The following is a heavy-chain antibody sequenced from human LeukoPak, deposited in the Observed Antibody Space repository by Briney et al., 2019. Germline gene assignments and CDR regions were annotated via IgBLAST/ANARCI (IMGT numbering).Heavy chain of an antibody. V-gene: IGHV3-21*01. CDR1: GFTFSSYS. D-gene: IGHD5-18*01. J-gene: IGHJ4*02. CDR2: ISSSSSYI. Sequence: PGGSLRLSCAASGFTFSSYSMNWVRQAPGKGLDWVSSISSSSSYIYYADSLKGRFTIPRDNAKNSLYLQMNSLRAEDTAVYYWARESYGDTAMVRDYWGQGTLVTVSS. CDR3: ARESYGDTAMVRDY.